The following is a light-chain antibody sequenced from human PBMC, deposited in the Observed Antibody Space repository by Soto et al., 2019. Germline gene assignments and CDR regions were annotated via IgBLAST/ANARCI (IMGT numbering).Light chain of an antibody. Sequence: EVVLTQSPATLSLSPGERATLSCRASQNVRTFLDWYQQKPGQAPRLLIYGASNRATGIPARFSGSGSGTAFTLTISSLESEDFAVYYCQQHSHWPPWTFGKGTRVEI. CDR1: QNVRTF. CDR2: GAS. V-gene: IGKV3-11*01. CDR3: QQHSHWPPWT. J-gene: IGKJ1*01.